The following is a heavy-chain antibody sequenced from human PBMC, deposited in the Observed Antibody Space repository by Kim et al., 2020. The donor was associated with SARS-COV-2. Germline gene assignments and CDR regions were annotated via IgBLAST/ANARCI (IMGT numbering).Heavy chain of an antibody. Sequence: SLKSRGPISVDTSMNQFSLKLSSVTAADAAVYYCARRPLFGAGTGGQFDYWGQGTLVTVSS. D-gene: IGHD6-19*01. V-gene: IGHV4-61*07. CDR3: ARRPLFGAGTGGQFDY. J-gene: IGHJ4*01.